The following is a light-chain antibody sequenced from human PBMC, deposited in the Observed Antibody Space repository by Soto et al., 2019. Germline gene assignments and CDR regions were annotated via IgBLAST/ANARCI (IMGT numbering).Light chain of an antibody. CDR1: QSISSW. Sequence: DILMPQSPASLSTSIGDRVTITCRASQSISSWLAWYQQKPGKVPKLLIDDASSLESGVPSRFSGSGSGTEFTLTISSLQPDDFATYYCQQYNTYPWTFGQGTKVDIK. V-gene: IGKV1-5*01. CDR3: QQYNTYPWT. J-gene: IGKJ1*01. CDR2: DAS.